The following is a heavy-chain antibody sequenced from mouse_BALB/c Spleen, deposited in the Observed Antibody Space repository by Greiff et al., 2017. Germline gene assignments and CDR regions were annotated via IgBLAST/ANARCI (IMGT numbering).Heavy chain of an antibody. V-gene: IGHV5-4*02. Sequence: EVNVVESGGGLVKPGGSLKLSCAASGFTFSDYYMYWVRQTPEKRLEWVATISDGGSYTYYPDSVKGRFTISRDNAKNNLYLQMSSLKSEDTAMYYCARDSFYAMDDWGQGTSVTVSS. CDR2: ISDGGSYT. J-gene: IGHJ4*01. CDR3: ARDSFYAMDD. CDR1: GFTFSDYY.